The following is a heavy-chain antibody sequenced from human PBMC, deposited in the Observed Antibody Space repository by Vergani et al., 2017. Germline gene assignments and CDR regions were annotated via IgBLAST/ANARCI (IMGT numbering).Heavy chain of an antibody. V-gene: IGHV1-2*04. Sequence: QVQLVQSGAEVKKPGASVKVSCKASGYTFTDYYIHWVRQAPGQGLEWMGWINPNSDATKYAQKFQGWVTMTRDTSISTAYRELSRRRYEDTVVYYCAKEDYDYYGLDVWGQGTTVTVSS. CDR3: AKEDYDYYGLDV. CDR2: INPNSDAT. CDR1: GYTFTDYY. J-gene: IGHJ6*02.